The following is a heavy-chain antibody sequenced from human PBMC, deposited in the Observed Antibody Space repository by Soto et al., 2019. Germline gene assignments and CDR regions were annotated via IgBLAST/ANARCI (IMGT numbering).Heavy chain of an antibody. CDR3: ARTYDILTDYSRHDFEY. CDR2: INYSGST. D-gene: IGHD3-9*01. V-gene: IGHV4-34*01. J-gene: IGHJ4*02. Sequence: SETLSLTCAVYGGSFSGYYWSWIRQPPGKGLEWIGEINYSGSTNYNPSLKSRVTISVDTSKNQFSLKLSSVTAADTAVYYCARTYDILTDYSRHDFEYWGQGTLVTLSS. CDR1: GGSFSGYY.